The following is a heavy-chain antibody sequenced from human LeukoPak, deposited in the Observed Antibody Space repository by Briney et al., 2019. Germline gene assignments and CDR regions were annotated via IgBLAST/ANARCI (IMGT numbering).Heavy chain of an antibody. CDR2: ISAYNGNT. J-gene: IGHJ4*02. V-gene: IGHV1-18*01. Sequence: GASVKVSCKASGYTFTNYGITWVRQAPGQGLEWMGWISAYNGNTNYAQKLQGRVTVITDTSTSAAYMELGDLRSDDTAVYYCARLALSGSYLFSFDYWGQGTLVTVSS. CDR1: GYTFTNYG. CDR3: ARLALSGSYLFSFDY. D-gene: IGHD1-26*01.